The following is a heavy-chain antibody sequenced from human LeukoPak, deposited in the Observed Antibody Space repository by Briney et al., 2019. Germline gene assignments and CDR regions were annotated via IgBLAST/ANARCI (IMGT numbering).Heavy chain of an antibody. CDR3: AKTEWKMSITMVRDYYYYMDV. D-gene: IGHD3-10*01. J-gene: IGHJ6*03. CDR2: IIPIFGTA. V-gene: IGHV1-69*05. Sequence: GASVKVSCKASGGTFSSYAISWVRQAPGQGLEWMGGIIPIFGTANYAQKFQGRVTITTDESTSTAYMELSSLRSEDTAVYYCAKTEWKMSITMVRDYYYYMDVWGKGTTVTVSS. CDR1: GGTFSSYA.